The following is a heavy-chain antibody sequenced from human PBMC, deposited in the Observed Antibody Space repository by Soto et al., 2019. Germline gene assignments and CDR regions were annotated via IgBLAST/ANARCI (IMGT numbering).Heavy chain of an antibody. Sequence: KPSETLSLTYTVSDDFISSYYWNWIRQPAGKGLEWIGRVSTNGATNYNPSLESRVTMSVDTSKNQFSLKLTSVTAADTAVYFCARADYEILTGSYAMDVWGQGTTVTVSS. CDR2: VSTNGAT. V-gene: IGHV4-4*07. J-gene: IGHJ6*02. CDR3: ARADYEILTGSYAMDV. CDR1: DDFISSYY. D-gene: IGHD3-9*01.